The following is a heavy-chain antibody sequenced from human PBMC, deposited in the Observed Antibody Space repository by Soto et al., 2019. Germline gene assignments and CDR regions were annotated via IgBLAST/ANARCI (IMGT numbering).Heavy chain of an antibody. V-gene: IGHV6-1*01. CDR2: TYYRSNWRH. CDR1: GDIVSSNTAA. J-gene: IGHJ4*02. CDR3: ARGVAGSGFDL. D-gene: IGHD6-19*01. Sequence: SPTLSLTCGISGDIVSSNTAAWNWIRSSPSRGLEWLGRTYYRSNWRHDYAVSVKSRITVNPDTSKNHFSLQLNSVTPDDTAVYYCARGVAGSGFDLWGQGTLVTVSS.